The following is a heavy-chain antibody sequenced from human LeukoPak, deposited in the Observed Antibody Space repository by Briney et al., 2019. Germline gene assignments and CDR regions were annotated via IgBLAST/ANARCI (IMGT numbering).Heavy chain of an antibody. D-gene: IGHD3-22*01. CDR2: IIPIFGTA. Sequence: GASVKVSCKASGGTFSSYAISWVRQAPGQGLEWMGRIIPIFGTANYAQKFQGRVTVTADKSTSTAYMELSSLRSEDTAVYYCARGGDYYDSSGYNWFDPWGQGTLVTVSS. J-gene: IGHJ5*02. CDR3: ARGGDYYDSSGYNWFDP. V-gene: IGHV1-69*06. CDR1: GGTFSSYA.